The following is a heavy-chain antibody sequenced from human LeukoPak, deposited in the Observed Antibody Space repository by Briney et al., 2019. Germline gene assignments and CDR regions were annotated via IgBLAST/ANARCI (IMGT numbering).Heavy chain of an antibody. CDR1: GFTFSKHW. D-gene: IGHD2-8*02. Sequence: GGSLRLSCATSGFTFSKHWMSWVRQAPGKGPEWVANIKQDGSERYYVHSVKGRFTISRDNAKNSLYLQMNSLRAEDTAVYYCARDGGHSTDLDYWGQGILVTVSS. J-gene: IGHJ4*02. V-gene: IGHV3-7*01. CDR3: ARDGGHSTDLDY. CDR2: IKQDGSER.